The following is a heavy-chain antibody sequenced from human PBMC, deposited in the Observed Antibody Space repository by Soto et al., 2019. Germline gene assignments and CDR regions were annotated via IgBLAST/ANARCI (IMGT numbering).Heavy chain of an antibody. J-gene: IGHJ5*02. D-gene: IGHD1-26*01. CDR1: GGSISSGGYS. CDR3: ATKRKGSGSYNWFDP. Sequence: QLQLQESGSGVVKPSQTLSLTCDVSGGSISSGGYSWSWIRQPPGKGLEWIGYIYHSGSTYYNPSLKSRVTISVDRSKNQFSLKLSSVTAADTAVYYCATKRKGSGSYNWFDPWGQGTLVTVSS. V-gene: IGHV4-30-2*01. CDR2: IYHSGST.